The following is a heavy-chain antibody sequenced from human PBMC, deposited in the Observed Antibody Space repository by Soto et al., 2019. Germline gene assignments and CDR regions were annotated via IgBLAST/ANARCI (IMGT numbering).Heavy chain of an antibody. D-gene: IGHD2-21*01. CDR1: GDSISSSYY. CDR2: VYYTGFT. Sequence: SETLSLTCTVFGDSISSSYYWRWVRQPPGKGLECIGAVYYTGFTYYNPSLKSRLTISLDTSKNQFSLRLSSVTAADTAIYYCARLPVVVIALGYFDPWGPGTLVTVSS. J-gene: IGHJ5*02. V-gene: IGHV4-39*01. CDR3: ARLPVVVIALGYFDP.